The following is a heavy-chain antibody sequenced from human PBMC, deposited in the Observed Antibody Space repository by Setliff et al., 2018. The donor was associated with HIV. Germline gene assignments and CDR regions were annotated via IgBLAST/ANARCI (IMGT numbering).Heavy chain of an antibody. D-gene: IGHD5-18*01. CDR1: GDSISGYY. J-gene: IGHJ6*03. CDR3: ARDGYTNGYGYYYFYMDV. CDR2: IYETGST. V-gene: IGHV4-59*12. Sequence: SLTCTVSGDSISGYYWSWIRQSPGKGLEWIGFIYETGSTYYNPSLKSRVSISIDTSKNQFSLKLSSVTAADTAVYFCARDGYTNGYGYYYFYMDVWGKGTTVTVSS.